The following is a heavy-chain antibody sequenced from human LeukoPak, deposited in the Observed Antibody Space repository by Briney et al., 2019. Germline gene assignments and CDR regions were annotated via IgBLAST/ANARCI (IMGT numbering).Heavy chain of an antibody. Sequence: SETLSLTCTVSGDSISNHYWGWVRQPAGKGLEWIGRIHTSGSTNYNPSLKSRVTISVDTSKNQFSLKLSSVTAADTAVYYCATVWEHGDYWGQGTLVTVSS. CDR3: ATVWEHGDY. CDR1: GDSISNHY. D-gene: IGHD1-26*01. J-gene: IGHJ4*02. V-gene: IGHV4-4*07. CDR2: IHTSGST.